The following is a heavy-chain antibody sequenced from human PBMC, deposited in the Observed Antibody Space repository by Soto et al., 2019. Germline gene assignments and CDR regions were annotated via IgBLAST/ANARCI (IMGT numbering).Heavy chain of an antibody. CDR1: GYTFTSYG. CDR3: ARDLAVGLVDY. Sequence: QVQLVQSGAEVKKPGASVKVSCKASGYTFTSYGISWVRQAPGQGLEWMGWISAYNGNTTYAQKLQGRVTMTTHKSTSTAYMEVRSLRSDDTAVYYCARDLAVGLVDYWGQGTLVTVSS. CDR2: ISAYNGNT. V-gene: IGHV1-18*01. D-gene: IGHD6-19*01. J-gene: IGHJ4*02.